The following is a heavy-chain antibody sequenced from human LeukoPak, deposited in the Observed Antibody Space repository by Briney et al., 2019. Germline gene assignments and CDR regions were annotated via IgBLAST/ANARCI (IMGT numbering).Heavy chain of an antibody. CDR2: INHSGST. V-gene: IGHV4-34*01. Sequence: PSETLSLTCALYVGSFSVYYWSWIRHPPGKGLEWIGEINHSGSTTYNPSLKSRVTISVDTSKNQCALKLSSVTAADTAVYYWARGARYSGNKAAIIVYWGQGTVVTVSS. CDR1: VGSFSVYY. J-gene: IGHJ4*02. D-gene: IGHD1-26*01. CDR3: ARGARYSGNKAAIIVY.